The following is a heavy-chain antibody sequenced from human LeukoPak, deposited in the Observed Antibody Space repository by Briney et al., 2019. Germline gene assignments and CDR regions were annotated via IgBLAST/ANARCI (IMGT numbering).Heavy chain of an antibody. CDR1: GGTFSSYA. CDR3: ARERRSVSGRDFDY. Sequence: SVKVSCKASGGTFSSYAISWVRRAPGQGLEWMGRIIPILGIANYAQKFQGRVTITADKSTSTAYMELSSLRSEDTAVYYCARERRSVSGRDFDYWGQGTLVTVSS. V-gene: IGHV1-69*04. J-gene: IGHJ4*02. D-gene: IGHD3-10*01. CDR2: IIPILGIA.